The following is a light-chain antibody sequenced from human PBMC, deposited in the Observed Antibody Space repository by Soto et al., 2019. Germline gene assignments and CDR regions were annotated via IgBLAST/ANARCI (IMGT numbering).Light chain of an antibody. CDR2: GNS. CDR1: SSNIGAGYD. Sequence: QSVLTQPPSVSGAPGQRVTISCTGSSSNIGAGYDVHWYQQLPGTAPKLLIYGNSNRPSGVPDRFSGSKSGTSASLAITGLQAEDEADYYCQSYDSSLSAWVFGGGTKLTL. J-gene: IGLJ3*02. V-gene: IGLV1-40*01. CDR3: QSYDSSLSAWV.